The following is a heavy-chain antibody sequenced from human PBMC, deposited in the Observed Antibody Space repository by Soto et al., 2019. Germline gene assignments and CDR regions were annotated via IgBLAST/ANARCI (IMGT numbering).Heavy chain of an antibody. CDR2: IIPILGIA. D-gene: IGHD2-2*01. V-gene: IGHV1-69*02. CDR3: ARVGYCSSTSCSYYYGMDV. J-gene: IGHJ6*02. Sequence: QVQLVQSGAEVKKPGSSVKVSCKASGGTFSSYTISWVRQAPGQGLEWMGRIIPILGIAKYAQKFQGRVTITADKSTSTAYMELSSLRSEDTAVYYCARVGYCSSTSCSYYYGMDVWGQGTTVTVSS. CDR1: GGTFSSYT.